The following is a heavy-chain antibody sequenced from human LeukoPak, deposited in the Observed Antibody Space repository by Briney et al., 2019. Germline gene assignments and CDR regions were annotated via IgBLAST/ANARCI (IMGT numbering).Heavy chain of an antibody. J-gene: IGHJ5*02. CDR3: ARDLGGVPAASWFDP. Sequence: GGSLRLSCAASGFTFSTYVMSWVRQAPGKGLEWVANIKQDGSEKYYVDSVKGRFTISRDNAKNSLYLQMNSLRAEDTAVYYCARDLGGVPAASWFDPWGQGTLVTVSS. CDR2: IKQDGSEK. CDR1: GFTFSTYV. V-gene: IGHV3-7*01. D-gene: IGHD2-2*01.